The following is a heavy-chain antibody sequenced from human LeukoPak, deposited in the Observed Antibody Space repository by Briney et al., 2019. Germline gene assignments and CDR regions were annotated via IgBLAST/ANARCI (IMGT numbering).Heavy chain of an antibody. J-gene: IGHJ6*02. CDR2: ISWNSGSI. D-gene: IGHD3-10*01. Sequence: GGSLRLSCAASGFTFDDYAMHWVRQAPGKGLEWVSAISWNSGSIGYADSVKGRFTISRDNAKNSLYLQMNSLRAEDTALYYCAKDIGTPATYYYGSGSSPVYYYYYGMDVWGQGTTVTVSS. CDR3: AKDIGTPATYYYGSGSSPVYYYYYGMDV. CDR1: GFTFDDYA. V-gene: IGHV3-9*01.